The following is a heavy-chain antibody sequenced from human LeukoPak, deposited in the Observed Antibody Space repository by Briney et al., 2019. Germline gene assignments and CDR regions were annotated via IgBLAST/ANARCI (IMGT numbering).Heavy chain of an antibody. J-gene: IGHJ3*02. CDR3: ASWEYSGYGGDAFDI. CDR1: GYTFTGYY. V-gene: IGHV1-2*02. D-gene: IGHD5-12*01. CDR2: INPNSGGT. Sequence: ASVKVSCKASGYTFTGYYMHWVRQAPGQGLEWMGWINPNSGGTNYAQKFQGRVTITRDTSASTAYMELSGLRSEDTAVYYCASWEYSGYGGDAFDIWGQGTMVTVSS.